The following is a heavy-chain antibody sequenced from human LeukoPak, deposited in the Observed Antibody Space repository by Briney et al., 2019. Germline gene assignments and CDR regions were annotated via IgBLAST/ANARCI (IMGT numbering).Heavy chain of an antibody. V-gene: IGHV3-21*01. CDR1: GFTFSSYS. J-gene: IGHJ4*02. CDR3: ARASASGGHYYFDY. Sequence: GGSLRLSCAAFGFTFSSYSMNWVRQAPGKGLEWASSTTSSSYIYYADSVKGRFTISRDNAKNSLYLQMNSLRAEDTAVYYCARASASGGHYYFDYWGQGTLVTVSS. CDR2: TTSSSYI. D-gene: IGHD3-10*01.